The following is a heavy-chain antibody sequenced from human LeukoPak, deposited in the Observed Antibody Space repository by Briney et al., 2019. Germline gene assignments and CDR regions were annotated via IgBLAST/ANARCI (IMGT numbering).Heavy chain of an antibody. D-gene: IGHD2-2*01. J-gene: IGHJ4*02. CDR3: ARGRYCSSTSCYPRHYYFDY. CDR2: INPNSGGT. Sequence: ASVKVSCKASGYTFTGYYMHWVRQAPGQGLEWMGWINPNSGGTNYAQKFQGRVTMTRDTSISTAYMELSRLRSDDTAVYYCARGRYCSSTSCYPRHYYFDYWGQGTLVTVSS. CDR1: GYTFTGYY. V-gene: IGHV1-2*02.